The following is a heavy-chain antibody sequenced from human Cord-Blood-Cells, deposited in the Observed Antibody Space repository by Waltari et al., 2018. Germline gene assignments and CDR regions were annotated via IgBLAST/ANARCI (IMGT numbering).Heavy chain of an antibody. CDR3: ARVGTYCSSTSCYYWFDP. CDR2: MNPNSGNT. CDR1: GYTFTSYD. D-gene: IGHD2-2*01. V-gene: IGHV1-8*01. J-gene: IGHJ5*02. Sequence: QVQLVPSGAEVKKPGASVKVSCKASGYTFTSYDINWVRQAHGQGLEWMGWMNPNSGNTGYAQKFQGRVTMTRNTSISTAYMELSSLRSEDTAVYYCARVGTYCSSTSCYYWFDPWGQGTLVTVSS.